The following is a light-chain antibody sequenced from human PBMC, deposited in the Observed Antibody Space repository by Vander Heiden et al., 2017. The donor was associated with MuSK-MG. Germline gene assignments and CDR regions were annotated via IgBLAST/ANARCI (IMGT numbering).Light chain of an antibody. J-gene: IGKJ4*01. Sequence: DIQMTQSPSSLSASVGDRVTITCQASHDITNLLNWYQLKPGKAPELLIYDASNLQTGVPSRFSGSGSGTHFTFTISSLHPEDIATYYCQHYANYPLTFGGGTKVEIK. CDR3: QHYANYPLT. CDR1: HDITNL. CDR2: DAS. V-gene: IGKV1-33*01.